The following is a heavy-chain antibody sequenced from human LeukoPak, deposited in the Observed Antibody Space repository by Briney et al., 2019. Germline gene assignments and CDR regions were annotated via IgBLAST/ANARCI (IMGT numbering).Heavy chain of an antibody. Sequence: GGSLRLSCAASGFTFSSYAMSWVRQAPGKGLEWVSAISGSGGSTYYADFVKGRFTISRDNSKNTLYLQMNSLRAEDTAVYYCAKGKDIVVVPAAFHDYWGQGTLVTVSP. CDR3: AKGKDIVVVPAAFHDY. J-gene: IGHJ4*02. CDR2: ISGSGGST. V-gene: IGHV3-23*01. CDR1: GFTFSSYA. D-gene: IGHD2-2*01.